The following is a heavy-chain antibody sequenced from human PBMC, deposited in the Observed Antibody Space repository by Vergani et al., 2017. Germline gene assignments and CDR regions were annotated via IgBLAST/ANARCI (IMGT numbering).Heavy chain of an antibody. J-gene: IGHJ4*02. V-gene: IGHV1-46*02. D-gene: IGHD2-15*01. CDR3: ARSMGYCTSGTCRPYYFDL. CDR2: VIFVTGAA. CDR1: GYIFKNYY. Sequence: QVQLVQSGAAVKKPGASAKVSCTASGYIFKNYYMHWLRLAPGQGFQWMGVVIFVTGAATSPQTFEGRITMTRDTSTATFYMDLSSLKYEDTAIYYCARSMGYCTSGTCRPYYFDLWGQATLLTVSS.